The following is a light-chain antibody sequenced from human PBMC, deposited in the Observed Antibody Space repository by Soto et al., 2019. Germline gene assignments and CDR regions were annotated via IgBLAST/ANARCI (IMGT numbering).Light chain of an antibody. CDR2: GAS. J-gene: IGKJ1*01. CDR1: QSVSSN. V-gene: IGKV3-15*01. CDR3: QQYHNWMWT. Sequence: EIVMTQSPASLSVSPGERATLSCRASQSVSSNLAWYQQKPGQAPRLLIHGASARATGIPDRFSGSGSGTEFTLTISSLQSEDVAVYYCQQYHNWMWTFGQGTKVEFK.